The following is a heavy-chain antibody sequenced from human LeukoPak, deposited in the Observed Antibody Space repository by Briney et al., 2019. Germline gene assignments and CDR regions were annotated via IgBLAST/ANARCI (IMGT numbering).Heavy chain of an antibody. V-gene: IGHV1-18*01. CDR2: ISAYNANT. CDR3: ARDYYSGSYYGDY. D-gene: IGHD1-26*01. J-gene: IGHJ4*02. CDR1: GYTFTNYG. Sequence: ASVKVSCKAPGYTFTNYGITWVRQAPGQGLEWMGWISAYNANTNYAQKLQGRVTMTTDTSTSTAYMELSSLRSDDTAVYFCARDYYSGSYYGDYWGQGTLVTVSS.